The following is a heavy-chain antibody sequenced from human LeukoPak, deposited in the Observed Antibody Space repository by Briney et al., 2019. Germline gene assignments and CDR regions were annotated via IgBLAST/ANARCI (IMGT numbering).Heavy chain of an antibody. Sequence: ASVKVSCKASGYTFTSYYMHWVRQAPGQGLEWMGIINPSGGSTSYAQKFQGRVTMTRDTSTSTVYMELSSLRSEDTAVYYCARDLRGSGPWNWFDPWGQGTLVTVSS. V-gene: IGHV1-46*01. CDR2: INPSGGST. CDR3: ARDLRGSGPWNWFDP. J-gene: IGHJ5*02. CDR1: GYTFTSYY. D-gene: IGHD1-26*01.